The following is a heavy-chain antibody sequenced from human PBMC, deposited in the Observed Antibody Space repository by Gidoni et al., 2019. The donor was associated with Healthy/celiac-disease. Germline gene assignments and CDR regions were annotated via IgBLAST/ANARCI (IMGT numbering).Heavy chain of an antibody. J-gene: IGHJ4*02. V-gene: IGHV1-46*01. CDR3: ARDTHHYDFWSGANGY. CDR1: GSPFTIYY. Sequence: QVQLVQSGAEVKKPGASVTVSFQASGSPFTIYYMHWVRQAPGQGLEWMGIINPSGGSTSYAQKFQGRVTMTRDTSTSTVYMELSSLRSEDTAVYYCARDTHHYDFWSGANGYWGQGTLVTVSS. CDR2: INPSGGST. D-gene: IGHD3-3*01.